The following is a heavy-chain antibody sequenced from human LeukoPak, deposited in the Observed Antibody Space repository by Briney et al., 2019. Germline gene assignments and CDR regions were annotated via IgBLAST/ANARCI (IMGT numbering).Heavy chain of an antibody. J-gene: IGHJ4*02. CDR2: IIPIFGTA. CDR1: GGTFSSYA. V-gene: IGHV1-69*06. CDR3: ARDASPYYDFWSGYWMGGFDY. Sequence: SVKVSCKASGGTFSSYAISWVRQAPGQGLEWMGRIIPIFGTANYAQKFQGRVTITADKSTGTAYMELSSLRSEDTAVYYCARDASPYYDFWSGYWMGGFDYWGQGTLVTVSS. D-gene: IGHD3-3*01.